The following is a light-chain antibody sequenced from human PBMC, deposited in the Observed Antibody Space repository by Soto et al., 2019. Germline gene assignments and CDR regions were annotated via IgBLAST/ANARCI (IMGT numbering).Light chain of an antibody. CDR2: TVS. CDR3: SSYTRSSTYV. CDR1: SSDVGSYNY. V-gene: IGLV2-14*01. J-gene: IGLJ1*01. Sequence: QSALTQPASVSGSPGQSITISCTGTSSDVGSYNYVSWYQQHPGKAPKLMIYTVSNRPSGISNRFSGSKSGSTASLTISGLQSEDEADYYCSSYTRSSTYVFGTGTQLTVL.